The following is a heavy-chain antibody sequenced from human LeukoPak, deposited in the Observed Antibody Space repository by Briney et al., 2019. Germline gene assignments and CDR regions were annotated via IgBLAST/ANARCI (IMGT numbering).Heavy chain of an antibody. CDR2: IYISGTT. CDR3: ARWVSHGFDV. Sequence: SETLSLTCTVSGGSISSSYWSWIRQPAGKGLEWIGRIYISGTTNYNPSLKSRVTMSVDSSKNQFSLKVTSVTAADTAVYYCARWVSHGFDVWGQGTMVTVSS. CDR1: GGSISSSY. V-gene: IGHV4-4*07. J-gene: IGHJ3*01.